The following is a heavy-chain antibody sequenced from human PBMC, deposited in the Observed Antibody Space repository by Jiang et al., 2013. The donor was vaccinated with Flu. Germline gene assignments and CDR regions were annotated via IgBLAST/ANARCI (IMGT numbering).Heavy chain of an antibody. J-gene: IGHJ6*03. CDR3: ARVLTFLGPRDGYNSDYYYYMDV. CDR2: IYTSGST. CDR1: GGSISSYY. D-gene: IGHD5-24*01. V-gene: IGHV4-4*07. Sequence: LLKPSETLSLTCTVSGGSISSYYWSWIRQPAGKGLEWIGRIYTSGSTNYNPSLKSRVTMSVDTSKNQFSLKLSSVTAADTAVYYCARVLTFLGPRDGYNSDYYYYMDVWGKGTTVTVS.